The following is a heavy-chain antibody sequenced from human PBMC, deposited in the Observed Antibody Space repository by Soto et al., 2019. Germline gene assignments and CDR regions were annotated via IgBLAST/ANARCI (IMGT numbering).Heavy chain of an antibody. CDR1: GFPFSSYT. CDR3: ARDTVTSLTPYQGFYYYGMDV. J-gene: IGHJ6*02. V-gene: IGHV3-30*09. Sequence: GGSLRLSCTASGFPFSSYTMHWLRRAPGKGLEWVGIISFDGSGKYYADWLKGRIVISRDNSKDSLYLQMDTLRPDDTAIYYRARDTVTSLTPYQGFYYYGMDVWGQGTTVTVSS. D-gene: IGHD2-2*01. CDR2: ISFDGSGK.